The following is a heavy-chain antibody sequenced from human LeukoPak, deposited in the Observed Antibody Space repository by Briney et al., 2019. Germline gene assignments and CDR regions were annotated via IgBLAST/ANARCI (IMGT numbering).Heavy chain of an antibody. Sequence: GGSLRLSCEASGFTFSSYAMSWVRQAPGKGLEWVSSISGSGSSTYYADSVKGRFTISRDNFKNTLFLQMNSLKADDTAVYYCAKGGGGVLASWGQGTLVTVSS. CDR3: AKGGGGVLAS. CDR2: ISGSGSST. J-gene: IGHJ4*02. CDR1: GFTFSSYA. D-gene: IGHD3-16*01. V-gene: IGHV3-23*01.